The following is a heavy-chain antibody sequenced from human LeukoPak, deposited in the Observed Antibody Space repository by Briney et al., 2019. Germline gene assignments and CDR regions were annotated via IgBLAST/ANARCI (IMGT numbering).Heavy chain of an antibody. J-gene: IGHJ4*02. D-gene: IGHD3-22*01. CDR2: INPNSGGT. V-gene: IGHV1-2*02. CDR1: GYTFTGYY. CDR3: ARNYYDSSGYYY. Sequence: ASVKVSCKASGYTFTGYYMHSVRQAPGQGLEWMGWINPNSGGTNYAQKFQGRVTMTRDTSISTAYMELSRLRSDDTAVYYCARNYYDSSGYYYWGQGTLVTVSS.